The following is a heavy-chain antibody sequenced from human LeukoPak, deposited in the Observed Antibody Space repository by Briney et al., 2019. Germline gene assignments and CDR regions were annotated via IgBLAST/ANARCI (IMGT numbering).Heavy chain of an antibody. CDR3: AKSGTGDYFDY. D-gene: IGHD1-26*01. CDR2: ISSDGSNK. Sequence: GGSLRLSCAASGFTFSTYGMHWVRQAPGKGLEWVALISSDGSNKYYADSVKGRFTISRDNSMNTLYLQMNSLRTEDTAVYYCAKSGTGDYFDYWGQGTLVTASS. CDR1: GFTFSTYG. J-gene: IGHJ4*02. V-gene: IGHV3-30*18.